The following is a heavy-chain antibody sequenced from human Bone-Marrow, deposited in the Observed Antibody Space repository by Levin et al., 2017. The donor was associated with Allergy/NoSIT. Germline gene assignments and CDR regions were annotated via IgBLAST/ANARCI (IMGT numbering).Heavy chain of an antibody. D-gene: IGHD3-16*01. V-gene: IGHV3-9*01. CDR3: AKVPSSFGGSYYFHD. CDR1: GFTFDDFA. Sequence: SLKISCAASGFTFDDFAMHWVRQAPEKGLEWVSGINWNSNTIDYADSVKGRFTISRDNAKNSLYLQMNRLRPEHTAFYYCAKVPSSFGGSYYFHDWGRGTLVTVSS. CDR2: INWNSNTI. J-gene: IGHJ4*02.